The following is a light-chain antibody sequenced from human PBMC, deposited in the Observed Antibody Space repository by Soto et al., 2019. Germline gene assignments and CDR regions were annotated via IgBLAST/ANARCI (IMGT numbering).Light chain of an antibody. V-gene: IGKV1-33*01. CDR3: QQYDNLPPFT. J-gene: IGKJ3*01. Sequence: DIQMTQSPSSLSASVGARVSITCQASQAIRTSLRWCQQKPGRAPKLLIYGASNLKTGVPSRFRGSGSGRDFTFTISSLQPEDIATYYCQQYDNLPPFTFGPGTKVEIK. CDR2: GAS. CDR1: QAIRTS.